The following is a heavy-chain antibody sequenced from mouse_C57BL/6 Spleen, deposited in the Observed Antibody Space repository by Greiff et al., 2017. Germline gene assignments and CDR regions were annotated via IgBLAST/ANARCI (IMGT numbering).Heavy chain of an antibody. Sequence: VQLQQSGAELVRPGASVKLSCTASGFNIKDYYMHWVKQRPEQGLEWIGRIDPEDGDTEYAPKFKGKATMTADTSSNTAYLQLSSLTSEDTAVYYCTPYSNYGYYFDYWGQGTTLTVSA. CDR1: GFNIKDYY. CDR3: TPYSNYGYYFDY. V-gene: IGHV14-1*01. CDR2: IDPEDGDT. D-gene: IGHD2-5*01. J-gene: IGHJ2*01.